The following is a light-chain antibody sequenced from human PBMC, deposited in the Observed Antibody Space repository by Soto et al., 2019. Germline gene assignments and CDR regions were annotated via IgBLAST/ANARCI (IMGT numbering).Light chain of an antibody. J-gene: IGKJ1*01. CDR1: QSLSSNY. Sequence: EIVLTQSPGTLSLPPGERATLSCRASQSLSSNYLAWYQQKPGQAPRLLIYGASSRATGIPDRFSGSGSGTDFTLTISRLEPEDFAVFYCHQCDSSPWTFGQGTKVDIK. CDR3: HQCDSSPWT. V-gene: IGKV3-20*01. CDR2: GAS.